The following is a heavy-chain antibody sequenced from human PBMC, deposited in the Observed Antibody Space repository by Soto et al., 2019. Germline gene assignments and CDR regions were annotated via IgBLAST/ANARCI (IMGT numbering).Heavy chain of an antibody. V-gene: IGHV1-2*02. CDR1: GYTFTGYY. D-gene: IGHD3-22*01. J-gene: IGHJ4*02. CDR3: ARISYYDSSGYYPY. Sequence: ASVKVSCKASGYTFTGYYMHWVRQAPGQGLEWMGWINPNSGGTNYAQKFQGRVTMTRDTSIGTAYMELSRLRSDDTAVYYCARISYYDSSGYYPYWGQGTLVTLSS. CDR2: INPNSGGT.